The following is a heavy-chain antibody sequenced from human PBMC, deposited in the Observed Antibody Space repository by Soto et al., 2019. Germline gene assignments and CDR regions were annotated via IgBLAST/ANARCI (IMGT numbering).Heavy chain of an antibody. CDR3: AKGRSSGGSCSNY. V-gene: IGHV3-23*01. D-gene: IGHD2-15*01. CDR1: GFICSSYD. J-gene: IGHJ4*02. CDR2: ILVGGST. Sequence: GGSLRLSCAVSGFICSSYDMSWVRQAPGKGLEWVSTILVGGSTHYEDSVKGRFTISRDTSKNTVYLQMNSLTAGDTAVYYCAKGRSSGGSCSNYWGQGTLVTVSS.